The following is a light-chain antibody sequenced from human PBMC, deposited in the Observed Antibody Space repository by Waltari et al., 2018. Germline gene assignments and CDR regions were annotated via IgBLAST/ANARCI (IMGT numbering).Light chain of an antibody. CDR2: YAN. V-gene: IGKV1-17*01. J-gene: IGKJ2*03. CDR3: QQGNSYPYS. CDR1: QGISTY. Sequence: DIQMSQSPSSLSASVGDRVTITCRASQGISTYLNWYQQKPGKAPKLLIYYANSLASGVPSRFSGSDSGTEFTLTISSLQPEDFATYYCQQGNSYPYSFGQGTKVEIK.